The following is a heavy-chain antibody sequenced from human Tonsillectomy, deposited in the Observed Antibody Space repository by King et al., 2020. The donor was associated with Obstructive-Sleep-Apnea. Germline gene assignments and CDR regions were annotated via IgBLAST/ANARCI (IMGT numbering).Heavy chain of an antibody. CDR3: ARGQFPIFDRPYEHTPRYFCY. V-gene: IGHV3-21*01. CDR1: GFTFSSYT. Sequence: VQLVESGGGLVKPGGSLRLSCAASGFTFSSYTMNWVRQAPGKGLEWVSSISSRSSYIDYADSVKGRFTISRDNAKNSLYLQMNSLRAEDTAVYYCARGQFPIFDRPYEHTPRYFCYWGQGTLVTVSS. D-gene: IGHD3-3*01. J-gene: IGHJ4*02. CDR2: ISSRSSYI.